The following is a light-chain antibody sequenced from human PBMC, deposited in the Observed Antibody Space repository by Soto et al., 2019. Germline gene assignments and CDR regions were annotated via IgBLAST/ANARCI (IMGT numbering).Light chain of an antibody. CDR3: QQRSDWPLT. J-gene: IGKJ5*01. Sequence: EIVVTQSPATLSGSPGERVTLSCRASQFVSSRLAWYQQRPGQVPRLLIYDVSNRASGIPARFSGSGSETDFTLTISSLEPEDFAVYYCQQRSDWPLTFGQGTRLEIK. CDR1: QFVSSR. CDR2: DVS. V-gene: IGKV3-11*01.